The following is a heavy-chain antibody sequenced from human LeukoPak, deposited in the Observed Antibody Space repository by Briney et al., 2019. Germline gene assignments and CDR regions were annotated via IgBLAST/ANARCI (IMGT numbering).Heavy chain of an antibody. V-gene: IGHV3-21*01. D-gene: IGHD2-2*01. J-gene: IGHJ4*02. CDR2: LRSSSSYI. CDR1: GFTFSSYS. CDR3: SNHLACCSTSCPPFLD. Sequence: PGGCLRLSYAASGFTFSSYSMNWVRQASGKGREWVSSLRSSSSYIYYADSVKGRFTISRDNAKSSLYLPENTVRSLDGRVYFCSNHLACCSTSCPPFLDRGQGTLVSVSS.